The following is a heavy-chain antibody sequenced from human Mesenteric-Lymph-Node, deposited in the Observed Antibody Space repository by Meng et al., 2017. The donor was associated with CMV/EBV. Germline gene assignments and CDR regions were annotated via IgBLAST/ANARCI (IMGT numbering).Heavy chain of an antibody. V-gene: IGHV3-66*03. CDR3: GVDFWSGYYDYYYGMDV. Sequence: GESLKISCAASGFNVNNKYMSWVRQAPGKGLEWVSVIYSCDNTYYADSVKGRFTISRDNAKNSLYLQMNSLRAEDTAVYYCGVDFWSGYYDYYYGMDVWGQGTTVTVSS. J-gene: IGHJ6*02. D-gene: IGHD3-3*01. CDR2: IYSCDNT. CDR1: GFNVNNKY.